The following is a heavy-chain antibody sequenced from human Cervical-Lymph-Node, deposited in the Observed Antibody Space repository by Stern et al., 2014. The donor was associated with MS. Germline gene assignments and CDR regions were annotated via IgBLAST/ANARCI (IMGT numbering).Heavy chain of an antibody. D-gene: IGHD1-26*01. Sequence: VQLVQSGAEVKKPGASVKVSCKASGYTFTSYGISWVRQAPGQGLEWMGWISAYNGNTNYAQQLQGRVTMTTDTSTRPAYLHARSLRSDHTAVYYCARDREWELGRYFDYWGPGTLVTVSS. CDR2: ISAYNGNT. CDR1: GYTFTSYG. CDR3: ARDREWELGRYFDY. J-gene: IGHJ4*02. V-gene: IGHV1-18*01.